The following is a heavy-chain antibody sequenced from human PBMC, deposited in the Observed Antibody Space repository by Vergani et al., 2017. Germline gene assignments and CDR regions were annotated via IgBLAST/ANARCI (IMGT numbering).Heavy chain of an antibody. J-gene: IGHJ4*02. V-gene: IGHV3-9*01. CDR3: ARSLVAVKGGY. CDR1: GITFWKFG. CDR2: IRWNSGAV. Sequence: EVDLVESGGGLAQPGGSLRLSCEASGITFWKFGMHWVRQGPGKGLEWVSGIRWNSGAVDYADSVRGRFNISRDNANNSLFLEMNSLRVEDTAGYFWARSLVAVKGGYWVQGTRVAVSS. D-gene: IGHD6-19*01.